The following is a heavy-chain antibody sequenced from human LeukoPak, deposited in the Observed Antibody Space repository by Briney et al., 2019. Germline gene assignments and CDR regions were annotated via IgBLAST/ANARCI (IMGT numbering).Heavy chain of an antibody. CDR1: GGTFSSYA. CDR3: ARVTAAAGYFDY. V-gene: IGHV1-69*13. Sequence: SVKVSCKASGGTFSSYAISWVRQAPGQGLEWMGGIIPIFGTANYAQKFQGRVTITADESTSTAYMELSSLRSEDTAVYYCARVTAAAGYFDYWGQGTLVTVSS. J-gene: IGHJ4*02. CDR2: IIPIFGTA. D-gene: IGHD6-13*01.